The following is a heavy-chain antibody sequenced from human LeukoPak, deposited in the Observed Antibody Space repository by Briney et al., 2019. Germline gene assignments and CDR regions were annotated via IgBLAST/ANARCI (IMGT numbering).Heavy chain of an antibody. D-gene: IGHD1-7*01. J-gene: IGHJ4*02. CDR1: GGSISSYY. CDR3: ARGRDWNYEGLDY. CDR2: IYYSGST. V-gene: IGHV4-59*01. Sequence: SETLSLTCTVSGGSISSYYWSWIRQPPGKGLEWIGYIYYSGSTNYNPSLKSRVTISVDTSKNQFSLKLSSVTAADTAVYYCARGRDWNYEGLDYWGQGTLVTVSS.